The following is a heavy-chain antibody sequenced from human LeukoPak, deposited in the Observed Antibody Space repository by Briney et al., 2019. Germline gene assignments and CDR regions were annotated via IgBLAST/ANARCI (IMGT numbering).Heavy chain of an antibody. CDR3: ARESKGRSKIDS. CDR2: IYSGGST. D-gene: IGHD4-17*01. CDR1: GFTVSSNY. Sequence: PGGSLRLSCAASGFTVSSNYMSWVRQAPGKGLEWVSVIYSGGSTYYADSVKGRFTISRDNSKNTLYLQMNSLRAEDTSVYYCARESKGRSKIDSWGQGTLVTVSS. J-gene: IGHJ4*02. V-gene: IGHV3-66*01.